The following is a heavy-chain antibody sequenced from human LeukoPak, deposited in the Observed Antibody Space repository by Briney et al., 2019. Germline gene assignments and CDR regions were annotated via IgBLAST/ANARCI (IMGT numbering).Heavy chain of an antibody. CDR3: ARDDILTGYYSMFDY. J-gene: IGHJ4*02. CDR2: ISSSGSTI. V-gene: IGHV3-11*04. CDR1: GFTFSDYY. Sequence: GGSLRLSCAASGFTFSDYYMSWIRQAPGKGLEWVPYISSSGSTIYYADSVKGRFTISRDNAKNSLYLQMNSLRAEDTAVYYCARDDILTGYYSMFDYWGQGTLVTVSS. D-gene: IGHD3-9*01.